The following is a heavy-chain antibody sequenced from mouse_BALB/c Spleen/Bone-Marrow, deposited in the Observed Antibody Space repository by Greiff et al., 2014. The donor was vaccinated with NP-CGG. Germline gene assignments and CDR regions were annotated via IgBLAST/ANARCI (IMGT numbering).Heavy chain of an antibody. Sequence: PXLEKPGASXKXSXXXXGXXFTGYNMNWVKQSNGKSLEWIGNIDPYYGGISYNQKFKDKATLTVDKSSSTAYMQLKSLTSEDSAVYYCARSIEYRPLTYWGQGTLVTVSA. CDR2: IDPYYGGI. CDR1: GXXFTGYN. V-gene: IGHV1-39*01. D-gene: IGHD2-14*01. CDR3: ARSIEYRPLTY. J-gene: IGHJ3*01.